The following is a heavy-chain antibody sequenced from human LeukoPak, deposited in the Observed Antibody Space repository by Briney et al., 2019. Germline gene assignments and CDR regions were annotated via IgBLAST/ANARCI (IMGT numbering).Heavy chain of an antibody. CDR3: ARALNPLPGTYYFDY. D-gene: IGHD2-15*01. CDR1: GASINSHY. J-gene: IGHJ4*02. Sequence: PSETLSLTCTVSGASINSHYWSWIRQPAGKGLDWIGRIYISGSTNYNSSLQSRVTMSVDTSKNQFSLKLSSVAAADTAVYYCARALNPLPGTYYFDYWGQGTLVTVSS. CDR2: IYISGST. V-gene: IGHV4-4*07.